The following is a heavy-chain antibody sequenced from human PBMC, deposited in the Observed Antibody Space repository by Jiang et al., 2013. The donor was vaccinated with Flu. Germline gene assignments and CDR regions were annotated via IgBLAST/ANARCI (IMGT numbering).Heavy chain of an antibody. CDR2: IYYSGST. CDR1: GGSISSSSYY. D-gene: IGHD4-17*01. Sequence: LTCTVSGGSISSSSYYWGWIRQPPGKGLEWIGSIYYSGSTYYNPSLKSRVTISVDTSKNQFSLKLSSVTAADTAVYYCASSTHGDYVDYWGQGTLVTVSS. CDR3: ASSTHGDYVDY. J-gene: IGHJ4*02. V-gene: IGHV4-39*01.